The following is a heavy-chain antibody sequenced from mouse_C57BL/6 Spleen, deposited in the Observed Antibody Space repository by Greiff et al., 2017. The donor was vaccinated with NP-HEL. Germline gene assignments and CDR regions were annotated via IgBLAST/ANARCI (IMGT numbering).Heavy chain of an antibody. Sequence: QVQLQQSGAELARPGASVKLSCKASGYTFTSYGISWVKQRTGQGLEWIGEIYPRSGNTYYNEKFKGKATLTADKSSSTAYMELSSLTSYDSAVYFCARWGYYGSSPFAYWGKGALVTVAA. CDR2: IYPRSGNT. D-gene: IGHD1-1*01. J-gene: IGHJ3*01. CDR3: ARWGYYGSSPFAY. CDR1: GYTFTSYG. V-gene: IGHV1-81*01.